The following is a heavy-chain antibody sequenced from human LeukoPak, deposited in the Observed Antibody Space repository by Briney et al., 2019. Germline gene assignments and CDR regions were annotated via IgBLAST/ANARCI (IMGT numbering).Heavy chain of an antibody. D-gene: IGHD6-19*01. CDR1: EITFSSYW. J-gene: IGHJ3*02. CDR3: ATSQTTSGRYGNAFDI. V-gene: IGHV3-7*01. CDR2: IKQDGSEK. Sequence: GGSLRLSCTSSEITFSSYWMGWVRQAPGKGLEWVANIKQDGSEKYYVDSLKGRFTISRDNAKNSLYLQMNSLRAEDTAVYYCATSQTTSGRYGNAFDIWGRGTMVTVSS.